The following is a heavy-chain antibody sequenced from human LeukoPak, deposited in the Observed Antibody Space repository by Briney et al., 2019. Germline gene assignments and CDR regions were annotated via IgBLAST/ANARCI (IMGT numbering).Heavy chain of an antibody. D-gene: IGHD1-26*01. J-gene: IGHJ4*02. Sequence: SEILSLTCTVSGGSISISNYYWGWIRQPPGRGLEWIGSISYSGTYYNPSLKSRLTISVDTSKNHFSLNLRSVTAADTAVYYCARRTSNPVGAIDYWGQGTLVTVSS. V-gene: IGHV4-39*01. CDR3: ARRTSNPVGAIDY. CDR1: GGSISISNYY. CDR2: ISYSGT.